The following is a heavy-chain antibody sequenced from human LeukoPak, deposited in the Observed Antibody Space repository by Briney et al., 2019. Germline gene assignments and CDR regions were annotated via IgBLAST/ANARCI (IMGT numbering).Heavy chain of an antibody. J-gene: IGHJ6*03. CDR1: GGSISSYY. CDR3: ARGFYDSSGYYYRRYYYYYMDV. V-gene: IGHV4-59*01. Sequence: KPSETLSLTCTASGGSISSYYWSWIRQPPGKGLEWIGYIYYSGSTNYNPSLKSRVTISVDTSKNQFSLKLSSVTAADTAVYYCARGFYDSSGYYYRRYYYYYMDVWGKGTTVTVSS. D-gene: IGHD3-22*01. CDR2: IYYSGST.